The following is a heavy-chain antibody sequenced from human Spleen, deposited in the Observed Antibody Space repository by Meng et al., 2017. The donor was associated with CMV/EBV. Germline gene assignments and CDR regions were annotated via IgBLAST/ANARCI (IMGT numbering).Heavy chain of an antibody. Sequence: LRLSCTVSGGSISSSTYYWSWIRQYPGKGLEWIGYIYYSGSTYYNPSLKSRVTISIDTSKNQFSLKLNSVTAADTAVYYCARDYSSSSKGMDVWGQGTTVTVSS. CDR2: IYYSGST. CDR3: ARDYSSSSKGMDV. J-gene: IGHJ6*02. CDR1: GGSISSSTYY. D-gene: IGHD6-6*01. V-gene: IGHV4-31*03.